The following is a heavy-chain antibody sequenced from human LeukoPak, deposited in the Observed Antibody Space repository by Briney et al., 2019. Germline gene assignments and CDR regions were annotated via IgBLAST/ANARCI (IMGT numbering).Heavy chain of an antibody. D-gene: IGHD3-10*01. J-gene: IGHJ6*03. CDR3: ARVKSSTRGPYYHYSMDV. CDR1: GGSISSYY. V-gene: IGHV4-4*07. CDR2: IDTSGSI. Sequence: PSETLCLTCTVSGGSISSYYWSWIRQPAGKGLEWIGRIDTSGSIIYNPSLKSRVTISVDTSKNQLSLKVSSVTAADTAVYYCARVKSSTRGPYYHYSMDVRGKGTTCIVSS.